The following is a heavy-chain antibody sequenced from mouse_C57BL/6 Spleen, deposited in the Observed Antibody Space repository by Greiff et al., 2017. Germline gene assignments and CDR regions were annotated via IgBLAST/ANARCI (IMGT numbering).Heavy chain of an antibody. Sequence: VQLQQSGPELVKPGASVKISCKASGYSFTGYYMNWVKQSPEKSLEWIGEINPSTGGTTYNQKFKAKATLTVDKSSSTAYMQLKSLTSEDSAVYYCANYYGSSLHWYFDVWGTGTTVTVSS. V-gene: IGHV1-42*01. D-gene: IGHD1-1*01. J-gene: IGHJ1*03. CDR1: GYSFTGYY. CDR3: ANYYGSSLHWYFDV. CDR2: INPSTGGT.